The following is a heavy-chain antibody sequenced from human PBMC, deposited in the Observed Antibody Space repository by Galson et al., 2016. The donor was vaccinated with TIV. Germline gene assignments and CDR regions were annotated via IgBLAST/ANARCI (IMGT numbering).Heavy chain of an antibody. J-gene: IGHJ4*02. Sequence: SETLSLTCDVSGYSISSGSYWGWIRQSPRKGLEWIGSIYHTGKSYYRPSLKSRVTISVDTSKNQFPLRMSSVTAEDTAVYSCATALSYYYDYNGNLGGHYFDYWGQGTLVTVSS. CDR2: IYHTGKS. CDR3: ATALSYYYDYNGNLGGHYFDY. D-gene: IGHD3-22*01. CDR1: GYSISSGSY. V-gene: IGHV4-38-2*01.